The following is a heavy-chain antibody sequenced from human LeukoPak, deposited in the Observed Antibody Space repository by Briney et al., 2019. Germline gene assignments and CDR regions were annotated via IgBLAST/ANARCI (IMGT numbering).Heavy chain of an antibody. D-gene: IGHD3-9*01. CDR1: GFTFSSYS. CDR3: ASPGSSLTGGPI. CDR2: ISSSSTYI. Sequence: GVSLRLSCAASGFTFSSYSMNWVRQAPGKGLEWVSSISSSSTYIKYADSVKGRFTISRDNALNSLYLEMNNLRAEDTAFYYCASPGSSLTGGPIWGQGSLVTVSS. J-gene: IGHJ4*02. V-gene: IGHV3-21*01.